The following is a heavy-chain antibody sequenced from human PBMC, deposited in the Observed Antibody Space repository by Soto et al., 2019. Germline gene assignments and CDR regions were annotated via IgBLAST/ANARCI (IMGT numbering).Heavy chain of an antibody. CDR2: IYNSGST. D-gene: IGHD3-22*01. CDR1: GGSISRGDYY. V-gene: IGHV4-30-4*01. Sequence: SETLSLTCTPSGGSISRGDYYWSWIRQTPGSGLEWIGYIYNSGSTYYNPSLKSRITISVDTSNNQFSLKLSSVTAADTAVYFCARGGYYYDISGPIDYWGQGTLVTVSS. CDR3: ARGGYYYDISGPIDY. J-gene: IGHJ4*02.